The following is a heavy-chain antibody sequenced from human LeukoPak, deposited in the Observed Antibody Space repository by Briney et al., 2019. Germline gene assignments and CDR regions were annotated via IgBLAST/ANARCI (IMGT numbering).Heavy chain of an antibody. Sequence: GGSLRLSCAASGFSFSSYAMSWLRQAPGKGLEWVSGISGSGGSTYYADSVKGRFTISRDNSKNALYLQMNSLRAEDTAVYYCAREGPYYYDSSGYYYDYWGQGTLVTVSS. V-gene: IGHV3-23*01. CDR2: ISGSGGST. CDR1: GFSFSSYA. D-gene: IGHD3-22*01. CDR3: AREGPYYYDSSGYYYDY. J-gene: IGHJ4*02.